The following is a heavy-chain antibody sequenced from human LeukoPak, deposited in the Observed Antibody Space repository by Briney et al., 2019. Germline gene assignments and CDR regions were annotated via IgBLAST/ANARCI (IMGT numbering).Heavy chain of an antibody. Sequence: GGSLRLSCAASGFTLSTYWMTWVRRVPGKGLEWVADIKQDGSEKYYVDSVKGRFTISRDNAKNSLYLQMNSLRVEGTAVYYCAREWAHYDYWGQGTLVTVSS. CDR3: AREWAHYDY. J-gene: IGHJ4*02. V-gene: IGHV3-7*01. CDR2: IKQDGSEK. CDR1: GFTLSTYW.